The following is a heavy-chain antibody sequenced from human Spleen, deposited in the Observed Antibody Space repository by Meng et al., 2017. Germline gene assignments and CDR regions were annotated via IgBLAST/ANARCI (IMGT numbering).Heavy chain of an antibody. J-gene: IGHJ3*02. Sequence: GEYLKISWEEGGGTWRSYGMHWVRQAPGKGLEWVAGIWYDGSNKSYADSVKGRFTISRDNSKNTLYLQMNSLRAEDTAVYYCARGRQLLLYLASFDIWGQGTVVTVSS. CDR1: GGTWRSYG. CDR3: ARGRQLLLYLASFDI. D-gene: IGHD5-18*01. CDR2: IWYDGSNK. V-gene: IGHV3-33*01.